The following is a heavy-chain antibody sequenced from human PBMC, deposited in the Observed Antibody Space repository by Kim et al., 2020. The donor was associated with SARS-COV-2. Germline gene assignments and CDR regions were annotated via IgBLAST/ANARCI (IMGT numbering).Heavy chain of an antibody. Sequence: SETLSLTCTVSGGSIITNNFYWGWIRQSPGKGLEWIGSVYYSGTTYYNPSLKTRVTMSVDTSKNNFFLKLTSVTAADTAVYYCARIAVRGIGLAGTSDPWGQGTLVTVSS. D-gene: IGHD6-19*01. J-gene: IGHJ5*02. CDR3: ARIAVRGIGLAGTSDP. V-gene: IGHV4-39*02. CDR1: GGSIITNNFY. CDR2: VYYSGTT.